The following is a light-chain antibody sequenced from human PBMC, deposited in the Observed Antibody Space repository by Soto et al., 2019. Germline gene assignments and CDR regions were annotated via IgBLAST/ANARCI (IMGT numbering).Light chain of an antibody. CDR3: CSYPGSYTWM. CDR2: DVI. CDR1: SSDVGRYDY. J-gene: IGLJ3*02. V-gene: IGLV2-11*02. Sequence: QSALTQPRSVSGSPGQSVTISCTGTSSDVGRYDYVSWYQQHPGKAPKLLIYDVIKRPSGVPDRFSGSKSGNTASLTISGLQTEDEAIYYCCSYPGSYTWMFGGGTQLTVL.